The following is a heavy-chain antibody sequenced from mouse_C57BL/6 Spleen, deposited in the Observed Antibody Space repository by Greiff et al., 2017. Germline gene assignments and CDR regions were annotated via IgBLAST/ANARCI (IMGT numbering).Heavy chain of an antibody. Sequence: EVQLQQSGPELVKPGASVKISCKASGYSFTGYYMNWVKQSPEKSLEWIGEINPSTGGTTYNQKFKAKATLTVDKSSSTAYMQLKSLTSEDSAVYYCARRTVVATGFDYWGQGTTLTVSS. J-gene: IGHJ2*01. CDR2: INPSTGGT. D-gene: IGHD1-1*01. V-gene: IGHV1-42*01. CDR3: ARRTVVATGFDY. CDR1: GYSFTGYY.